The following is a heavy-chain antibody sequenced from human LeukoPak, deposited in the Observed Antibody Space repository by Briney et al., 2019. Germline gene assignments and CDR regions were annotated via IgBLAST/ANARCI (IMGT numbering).Heavy chain of an antibody. V-gene: IGHV3-23*01. CDR1: GFTFRSYA. J-gene: IGHJ4*02. Sequence: GGSLRLSCAASGFTFRSYAMNWVRQAPGKGLEWVSAISGSGGSTYYADSVKGRFTISRDNSKNTLYLQMNSLRAEDTAVYYCALVVPAAILDYWGQGTLVTVSS. D-gene: IGHD2-2*02. CDR2: ISGSGGST. CDR3: ALVVPAAILDY.